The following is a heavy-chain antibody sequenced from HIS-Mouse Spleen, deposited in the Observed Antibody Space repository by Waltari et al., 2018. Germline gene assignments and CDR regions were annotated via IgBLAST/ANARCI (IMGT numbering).Heavy chain of an antibody. CDR1: GYSISSGYY. Sequence: QVQLQESGPGLVKPSETLSLTCTVSGYSISSGYYWGWIRQPPGKGLEWIGSIYHSGGTYYNPYLKSRVTISVDTSKNQFSLKLSSVTAADTAVYYCARVKTWGQGTLVTVSS. J-gene: IGHJ5*02. V-gene: IGHV4-38-2*02. CDR2: IYHSGGT. CDR3: ARVKT.